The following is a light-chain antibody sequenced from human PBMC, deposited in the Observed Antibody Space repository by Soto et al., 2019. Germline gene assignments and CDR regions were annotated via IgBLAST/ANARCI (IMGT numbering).Light chain of an antibody. Sequence: QSVLTQAPSVSGAPGQRVTISCTGSSSNIGAGYDVHWYQKVPGTAPKLLIYGNNNRPSGVPDRFSGSKSGTSASLAITGLQAEDEADYYCQSYDSSLSAPYAFGTGTKVTVL. CDR1: SSNIGAGYD. J-gene: IGLJ1*01. CDR2: GNN. V-gene: IGLV1-40*01. CDR3: QSYDSSLSAPYA.